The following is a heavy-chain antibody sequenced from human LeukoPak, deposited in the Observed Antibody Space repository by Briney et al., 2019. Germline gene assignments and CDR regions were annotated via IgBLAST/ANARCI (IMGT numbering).Heavy chain of an antibody. Sequence: GGSLRLSCAASGFTFSSYGMHWVRQAPGKGLEWVADIKQQGNEKHYVDSVKGRFTISRDNAKNSLYLQMNSLRGDDTAVYYCARSGIAAAVPFDYWGQGTLVTVYS. CDR2: IKQQGNEK. CDR1: GFTFSSYG. CDR3: ARSGIAAAVPFDY. D-gene: IGHD6-13*01. J-gene: IGHJ4*02. V-gene: IGHV3-7*01.